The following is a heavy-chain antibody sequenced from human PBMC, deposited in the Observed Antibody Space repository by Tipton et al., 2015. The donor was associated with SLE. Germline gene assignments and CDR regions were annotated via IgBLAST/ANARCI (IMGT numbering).Heavy chain of an antibody. D-gene: IGHD4-17*01. CDR1: GGSFSGYS. Sequence: TLSLTCAVYGGSFSGYSWSWIRLAPGKGLEWIGEIIHNGRTNFNPSLTSRVSMSVDTPKNQFSLNISSVTAADTAVYYCAKDYNHDNADYNWGQGTLVIVSS. CDR3: AKDYNHDNADYN. J-gene: IGHJ4*02. CDR2: IIHNGRT. V-gene: IGHV4-34*12.